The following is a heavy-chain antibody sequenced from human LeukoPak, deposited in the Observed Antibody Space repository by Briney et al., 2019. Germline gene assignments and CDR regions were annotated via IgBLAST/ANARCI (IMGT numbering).Heavy chain of an antibody. CDR1: GFTFSSYA. J-gene: IGHJ4*02. V-gene: IGHV3-30*04. CDR2: ISYDGSNK. CDR3: ARAGIAAAGSPFDY. D-gene: IGHD6-13*01. Sequence: GGSLRLSCAASGFTFSSYAMHWVRQAPGKGLEWVAVISYDGSNKYYADSVKGRFTISRDNSKNTLYLQMNSLRAEDTAVYYCARAGIAAAGSPFDYWSQGTLVTVSS.